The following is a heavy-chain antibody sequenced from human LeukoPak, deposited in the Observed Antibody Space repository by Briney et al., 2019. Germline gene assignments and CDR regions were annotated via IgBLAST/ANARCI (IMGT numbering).Heavy chain of an antibody. CDR1: GYTFTGHY. D-gene: IGHD6-6*01. CDR2: INPTGGT. CDR3: ARDLGWSSSH. Sequence: GASVKVSCKASGYTFTGHYMNWVRLAPGQGLEWMGWINPTGGTTYAQKFQDRVTMTRDTSINTAYMELSGLRSDDTAVYYCARDLGWSSSHWGQGTLVTVFS. V-gene: IGHV1-2*02. J-gene: IGHJ4*02.